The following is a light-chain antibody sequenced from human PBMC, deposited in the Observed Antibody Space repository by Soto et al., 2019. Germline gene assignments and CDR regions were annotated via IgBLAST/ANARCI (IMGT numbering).Light chain of an antibody. V-gene: IGLV1-44*01. CDR3: AAWDDSLNGFV. CDR2: SNN. J-gene: IGLJ1*01. Sequence: QSVLTQPPSASGTPGQRVTISCSGSASNIGSVTVNWYQQLPGTAPKLLIYSNNQRPSGVPDRFSGSKSGTSASLAISGLQSEDEADYYCAAWDDSLNGFVFGTGTKLTVL. CDR1: ASNIGSVT.